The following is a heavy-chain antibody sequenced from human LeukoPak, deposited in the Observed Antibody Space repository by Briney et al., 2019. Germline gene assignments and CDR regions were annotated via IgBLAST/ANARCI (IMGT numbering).Heavy chain of an antibody. J-gene: IGHJ4*02. Sequence: ASVKVSCKASGYTFTGYYMHWVRQAPGQGLEWMGWINPNRGGTNYAQKFQGRVTMTRDTSISTAYMELSRLRSDDTAVYYCARVLSNYDILTGSQDFFDYWGQGTPVTVSS. D-gene: IGHD3-9*01. CDR3: ARVLSNYDILTGSQDFFDY. CDR2: INPNRGGT. V-gene: IGHV1-2*02. CDR1: GYTFTGYY.